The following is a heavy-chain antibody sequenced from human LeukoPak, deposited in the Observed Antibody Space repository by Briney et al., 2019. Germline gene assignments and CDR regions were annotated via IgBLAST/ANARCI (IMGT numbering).Heavy chain of an antibody. J-gene: IGHJ5*02. V-gene: IGHV4-4*02. CDR1: GGSISSSNW. CDR3: ARGDFRSSSRYVWFDP. Sequence: KSSETLSLTCAVSGGSISSSNWWGWVRQPPGKGLEWIGEIYPSGTTNYNPSLKTRVTISVDTSKKQFSLKVSSLTAADTAVYYCARGDFRSSSRYVWFDPWGQGTLVTVSS. D-gene: IGHD6-13*01. CDR2: IYPSGTT.